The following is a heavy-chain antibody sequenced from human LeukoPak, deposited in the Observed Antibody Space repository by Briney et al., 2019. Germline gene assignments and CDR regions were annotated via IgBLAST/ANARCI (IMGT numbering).Heavy chain of an antibody. V-gene: IGHV3-15*01. CDR1: GLTFSNYY. CDR2: TKIKTDDGTP. CDR3: ISGGGTADY. Sequence: GGSLRLSCAASGLTFSNYYMAWIRQAPGKGLEWVGLTKIKTDDGTPDYAALVKGRFTISRDDSKNTVYLEMHSLETEDTAVYYCISGGGTADYWGQGTLVSVSS. J-gene: IGHJ4*02. D-gene: IGHD1-1*01.